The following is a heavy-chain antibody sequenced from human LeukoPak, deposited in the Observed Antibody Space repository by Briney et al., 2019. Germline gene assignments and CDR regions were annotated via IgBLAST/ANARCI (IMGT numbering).Heavy chain of an antibody. Sequence: ETLSLTCTVSGGSISSSSYYWGWIRQPPGKGLEWVSAISGSGGSTYYADSVKGRFTISRDNSKNTLYLQMNSLRAEDTAVYYCAKDFRPQIVVVPAAKDYWGQGTLVTVSS. V-gene: IGHV3-23*01. J-gene: IGHJ4*02. CDR3: AKDFRPQIVVVPAAKDY. CDR1: GGSISSSSYY. CDR2: ISGSGGST. D-gene: IGHD2-2*01.